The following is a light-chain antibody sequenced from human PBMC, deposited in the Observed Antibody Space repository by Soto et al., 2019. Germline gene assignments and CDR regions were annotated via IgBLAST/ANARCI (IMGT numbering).Light chain of an antibody. J-gene: IGKJ5*01. CDR2: DAD. CDR1: HSVSSTF. Sequence: DTVLTQSPGTLCLSPGETATLPCSASHSVSSTFLAWYQQKPGQAPTLLIYDADTRATGIPDRFSGSGFGTHFTLTISSLEPEDFAMYYCQQSASSVTFGQGTRLEIK. V-gene: IGKV3-20*01. CDR3: QQSASSVT.